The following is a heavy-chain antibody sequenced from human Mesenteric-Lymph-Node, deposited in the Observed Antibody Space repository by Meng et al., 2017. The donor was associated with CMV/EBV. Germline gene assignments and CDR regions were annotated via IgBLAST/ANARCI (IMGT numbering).Heavy chain of an antibody. Sequence: SLKISCAVSGFNFHEYAMHWVRQVPGKGLEWVSGISWNSGSVGYADSVKGRFTISRDNAKNSLYLQMNSLGPEDTALYYCAKAPSGGWNYFFYFDIWGQGTQVTVSS. D-gene: IGHD1-7*01. V-gene: IGHV3-9*01. CDR3: AKAPSGGWNYFFYFDI. CDR1: GFNFHEYA. J-gene: IGHJ4*02. CDR2: ISWNSGSV.